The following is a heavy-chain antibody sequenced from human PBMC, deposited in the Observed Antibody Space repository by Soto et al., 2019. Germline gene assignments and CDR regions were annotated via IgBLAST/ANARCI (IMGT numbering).Heavy chain of an antibody. CDR3: TRGSGDYVRDY. Sequence: EVQLVESGGGLVQPGESLKLSCAVSGFTFSGSAMHWVRQASGKGREWVGRIRSKANNYATAYAASVKGRFTIPRDDSKTTAYLQMNSLKREDTAVYYCTRGSGDYVRDYWGQGTLVTVSS. D-gene: IGHD4-17*01. CDR1: GFTFSGSA. V-gene: IGHV3-73*01. J-gene: IGHJ4*02. CDR2: IRSKANNYAT.